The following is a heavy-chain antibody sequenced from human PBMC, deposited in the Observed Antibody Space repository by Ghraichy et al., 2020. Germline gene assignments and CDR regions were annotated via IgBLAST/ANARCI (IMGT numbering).Heavy chain of an antibody. V-gene: IGHV4-4*09. CDR2: IYSSGIT. CDR1: GGSINSYY. Sequence: SETLSLTCTVSGGSINSYYWSWIRQPPGKGLEWIGYIYSSGITNYNPTIKSRITITIETSKNQFSQKLSSVTAADTAVYYCARHNNHWYFDFWGRGTLVTVSS. J-gene: IGHJ2*01. CDR3: ARHNNHWYFDF. D-gene: IGHD1-14*01.